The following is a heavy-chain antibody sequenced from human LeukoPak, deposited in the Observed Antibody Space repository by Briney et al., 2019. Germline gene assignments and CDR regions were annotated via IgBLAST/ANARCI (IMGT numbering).Heavy chain of an antibody. Sequence: GGSLRLSCAASGFTFSSYGMHWVRQAPGKGLEWVAVIWYDGSNKYYADSVKGRFTISRDNSKNTLYLQMNSLRAEDTAVYYCARDPSAVGLYYFDYWGQGTLVTVSS. CDR2: IWYDGSNK. CDR1: GFTFSSYG. CDR3: ARDPSAVGLYYFDY. V-gene: IGHV3-33*01. J-gene: IGHJ4*02. D-gene: IGHD3-22*01.